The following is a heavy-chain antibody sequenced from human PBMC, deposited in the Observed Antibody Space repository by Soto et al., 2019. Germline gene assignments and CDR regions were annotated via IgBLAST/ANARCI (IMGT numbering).Heavy chain of an antibody. Sequence: PSETLSLTCAVSGGSIRSNNWWSWVRQPPGKGLEWIGEIFQSGSTHYNPSLKTRVTISVDKSKNQFSLKLISVTAADTAVYYCARVYSGSYSDYWGQRTLVTVSS. CDR3: ARVYSGSYSDY. CDR1: GGSIRSNNW. V-gene: IGHV4-4*02. J-gene: IGHJ4*02. CDR2: IFQSGST. D-gene: IGHD1-26*01.